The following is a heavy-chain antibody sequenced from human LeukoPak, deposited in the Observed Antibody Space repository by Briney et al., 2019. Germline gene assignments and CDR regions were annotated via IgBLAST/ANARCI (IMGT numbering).Heavy chain of an antibody. CDR3: ARVDSIVVVPD. CDR1: GFTFSSYA. Sequence: GGSLRLSCAASGFTFSSYAMHWVRQAPGKGLEWVAVISYDGSNKYYADSVKGRFTISRDNSKNTLYLQMNSLRAEDTAVYYCARVDSIVVVPDWGQGTPVTVSS. CDR2: ISYDGSNK. D-gene: IGHD2-2*01. V-gene: IGHV3-30-3*01. J-gene: IGHJ4*02.